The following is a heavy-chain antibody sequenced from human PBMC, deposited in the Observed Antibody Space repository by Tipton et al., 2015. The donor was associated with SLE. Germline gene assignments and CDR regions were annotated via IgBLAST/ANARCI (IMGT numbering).Heavy chain of an antibody. CDR3: ARPPYYYDSHDAFDI. CDR2: MDPSDSYT. CDR1: GYSFTSYW. J-gene: IGHJ3*02. D-gene: IGHD3-22*01. V-gene: IGHV5-10-1*01. Sequence: QLVQSGAKVKKPGESLRISCKGSGYSFTSYWISWVRQMPGKGLEWMGRMDPSDSYTNYSPSFQGHVTISADKSISTAYLQWSSLKASDTAMYYCARPPYYYDSHDAFDIWGQGTMVTVSS.